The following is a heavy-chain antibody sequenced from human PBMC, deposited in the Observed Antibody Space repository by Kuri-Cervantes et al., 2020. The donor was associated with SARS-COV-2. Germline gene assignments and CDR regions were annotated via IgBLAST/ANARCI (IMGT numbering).Heavy chain of an antibody. D-gene: IGHD3-22*01. V-gene: IGHV3-33*05. CDR1: GFTLSGYG. Sequence: GGSLRLSCAASGFTLSGYGIHWVRQAPGKGLEWVAATSANRTKEYYLDSVKGRFAISRDNSKNTVYLQINSLRAEDTAVYYCARDSDTTGYYWYFDLWGRGTLVTVSS. CDR3: ARDSDTTGYYWYFDL. CDR2: TSANRTKE. J-gene: IGHJ2*01.